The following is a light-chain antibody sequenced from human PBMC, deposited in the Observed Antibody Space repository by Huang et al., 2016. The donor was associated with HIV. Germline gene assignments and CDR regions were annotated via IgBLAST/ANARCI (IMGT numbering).Light chain of an antibody. CDR2: DAS. CDR1: QRISSY. Sequence: EIVLTQSPATLSLSPGERATLSCRASQRISSYLAWYQQKPGQAPRLLIYDASNRATGIPARFSGSGSGTDLTLTISSLGPEDFAVYYCQQRSNWPPLTFGGGTKVEIK. J-gene: IGKJ4*01. CDR3: QQRSNWPPLT. V-gene: IGKV3-11*01.